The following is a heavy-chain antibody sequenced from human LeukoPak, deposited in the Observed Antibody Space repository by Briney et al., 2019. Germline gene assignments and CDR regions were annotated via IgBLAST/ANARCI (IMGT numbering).Heavy chain of an antibody. CDR1: GDSVSSNSAV. D-gene: IGHD6-13*01. CDR2: TYYRSKWYS. J-gene: IGHJ4*02. Sequence: SQTLSLTCDISGDSVSSNSAVWNWIRQSPSRGLEWLGRTYYRSKWYSDYAVSVKSRITINADTSKNKFSLQLNSVTPEDTAIYYCARGRSRSYSSSWYYDYWGQGTLVTVSS. V-gene: IGHV6-1*01. CDR3: ARGRSRSYSSSWYYDY.